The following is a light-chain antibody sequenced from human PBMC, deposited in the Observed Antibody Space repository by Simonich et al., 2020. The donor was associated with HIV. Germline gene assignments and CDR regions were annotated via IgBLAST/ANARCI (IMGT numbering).Light chain of an antibody. V-gene: IGLV2-11*01. CDR1: TSNVGTYNY. CDR3: SSYTSSSTWV. J-gene: IGLJ3*02. Sequence: QSALTQPRSVSVSPGQSVNIPCTGTTSNVGTYNYVSWYQLNPGKAPKLIIYDVRTRPSGVPDRFSGSKSGHTASLTISGLQAEDEADYYCSSYTSSSTWVFGGGTKLTVL. CDR2: DVR.